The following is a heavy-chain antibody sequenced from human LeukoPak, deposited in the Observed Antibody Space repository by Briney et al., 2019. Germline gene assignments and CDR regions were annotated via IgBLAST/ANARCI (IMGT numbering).Heavy chain of an antibody. Sequence: SETLSLTCTVSGGSISSYYWSWIRQPPGKGLEWIGYIYYSGTTNYNPSLKSRVTISIDTSKNEFSLKLTSVTAADTAVYYCAREANYYGSGSYFEGTFDYWGQGSLVTVSS. CDR1: GGSISSYY. CDR3: AREANYYGSGSYFEGTFDY. J-gene: IGHJ4*02. CDR2: IYYSGTT. V-gene: IGHV4-59*01. D-gene: IGHD3-10*01.